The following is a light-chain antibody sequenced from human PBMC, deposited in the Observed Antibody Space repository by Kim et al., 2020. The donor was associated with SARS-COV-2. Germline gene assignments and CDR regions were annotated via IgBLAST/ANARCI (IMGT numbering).Light chain of an antibody. J-gene: IGKJ1*01. CDR1: QNVNSN. CDR2: GAS. CDR3: QQYIKGWT. V-gene: IGKV3D-15*01. Sequence: EIEMTQSPATLSVSPGERVTLSCRASQNVNSNLAWYQQKPGQAPRLLISGASSRATGIPARFSGSGSGTEFTLTISSLQSEDFAVYYCQQYIKGWTFGQGTKVDIK.